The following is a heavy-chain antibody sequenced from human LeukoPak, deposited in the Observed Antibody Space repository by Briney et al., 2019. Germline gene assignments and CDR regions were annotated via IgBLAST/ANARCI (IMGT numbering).Heavy chain of an antibody. D-gene: IGHD4-11*01. CDR3: ARTLSYRLHLGYMDV. V-gene: IGHV4-59*11. J-gene: IGHJ6*03. Sequence: SETLALTCTGPCGPINTHYLNLIPQAPGRGLEGIGYIYYSGGVNYNPSLKSRVTMSVDMSENQFSLKLTSVTAADTAVYYCARTLSYRLHLGYMDVWGKGTTVTVSS. CDR1: CGPINTHY. CDR2: IYYSGGV.